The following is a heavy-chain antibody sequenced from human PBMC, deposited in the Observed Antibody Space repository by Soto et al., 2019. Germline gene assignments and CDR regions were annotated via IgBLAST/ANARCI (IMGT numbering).Heavy chain of an antibody. J-gene: IGHJ6*03. CDR3: ASCYDYYYYMDV. CDR1: GGTFGSCT. Sequence: GASVEVSCKASGGTFGSCTSSWVRQAPGQGLEWMGRIIPILGIANYAQKFQGRVTITADKSTSTAYMELSSLRSEDTAVYYCASCYDYYYYMDVWGKGTTVTVS. CDR2: IIPILGIA. V-gene: IGHV1-69*02.